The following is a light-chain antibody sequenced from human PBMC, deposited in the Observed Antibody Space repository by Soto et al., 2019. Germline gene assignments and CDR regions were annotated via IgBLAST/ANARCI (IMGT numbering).Light chain of an antibody. CDR1: NSDVGAYIY. V-gene: IGLV2-14*03. CDR2: DIN. Sequence: QSVLTQPASVSGSPGQSITISCTGTNSDVGAYIYVSWYQQHPGKAPKLMVYDINNRPSGVSNRFSGSKSANTASLTISGLQADDEADYYCVSFTTKSFYVFGTGTKVTVL. CDR3: VSFTTKSFYV. J-gene: IGLJ1*01.